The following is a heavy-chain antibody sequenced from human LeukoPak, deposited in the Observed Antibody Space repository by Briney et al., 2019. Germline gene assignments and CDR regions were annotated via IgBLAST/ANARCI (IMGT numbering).Heavy chain of an antibody. Sequence: GGSLRLYCAASGFTFSSSWMSWVRQAPGQGLEWVANIKQDGSEKYYVDSVKGRFTISRDNAKNSLYLQMNSLRAEDTAVYYCASASPYYYGIDVWGQGTTVTVSS. CDR3: ASASPYYYGIDV. V-gene: IGHV3-7*01. CDR1: GFTFSSSW. CDR2: IKQDGSEK. J-gene: IGHJ6*02.